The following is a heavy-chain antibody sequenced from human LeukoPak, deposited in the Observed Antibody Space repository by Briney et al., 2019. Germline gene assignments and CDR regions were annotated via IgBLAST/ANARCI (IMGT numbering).Heavy chain of an antibody. CDR1: GDSMSGY. CDR3: ARSNSGSYGWFDP. Sequence: SETLSLTCTVSGDSMSGYWAWVRRPAGKGLEWIGRISTSGGTDYNPSLKSRITMSVDTSKNQFFLKLRSMTAADTAVYYCARSNSGSYGWFDPWCQGTLVTVSS. J-gene: IGHJ5*02. D-gene: IGHD1-26*01. CDR2: ISTSGGT. V-gene: IGHV4-4*07.